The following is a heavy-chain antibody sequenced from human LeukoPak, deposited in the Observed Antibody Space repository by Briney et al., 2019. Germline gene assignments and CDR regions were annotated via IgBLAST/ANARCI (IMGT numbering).Heavy chain of an antibody. V-gene: IGHV3-74*01. J-gene: IGHJ4*02. CDR2: IDKDGSST. Sequence: GGSLRLSCAASGFSFSRYWMHWVRQAPGKGLVWVSRIDKDGSSTFYADSVKGRFTISRDNAKNTLYLQMNSLRAADTAVYYCARDEVGVGATHDYWGQGTLVTVSS. D-gene: IGHD1-26*01. CDR3: ARDEVGVGATHDY. CDR1: GFSFSRYW.